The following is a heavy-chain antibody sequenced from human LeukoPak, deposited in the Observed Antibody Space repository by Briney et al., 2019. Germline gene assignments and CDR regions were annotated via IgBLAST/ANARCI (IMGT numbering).Heavy chain of an antibody. V-gene: IGHV1-2*02. CDR3: ARAPSHSGYNWNDGGYYYYYGMDV. CDR1: GYTFTGYY. CDR2: INPNSGGT. Sequence: ASVKVSCKASGYTFTGYYMHWVRQAPGQGLEWMGWINPNSGGTNYAQKFQGRVTMTRDTSISTAYMELSRLRSDDTAAYYSARAPSHSGYNWNDGGYYYYYGMDVWGQGTTVTVSS. D-gene: IGHD1-20*01. J-gene: IGHJ6*02.